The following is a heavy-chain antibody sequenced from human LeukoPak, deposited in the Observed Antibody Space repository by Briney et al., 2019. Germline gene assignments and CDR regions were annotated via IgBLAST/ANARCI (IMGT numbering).Heavy chain of an antibody. CDR1: GVSISSGTYY. V-gene: IGHV4-39*01. J-gene: IGHJ4*02. CDR2: IKYSGTT. Sequence: WETLSLTCTVSGVSISSGTYYWGWIRQPPGKGLEWIGIIKYSGTTYYNPSLKSRVTISVDTSKNQFSLRLSSVTAADTAVYYCSSPIDYWGQGTLVTVSS. CDR3: SSPIDY.